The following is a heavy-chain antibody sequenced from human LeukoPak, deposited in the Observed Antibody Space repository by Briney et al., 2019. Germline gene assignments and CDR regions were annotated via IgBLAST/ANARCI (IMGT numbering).Heavy chain of an antibody. V-gene: IGHV3-13*01. J-gene: IGHJ4*02. D-gene: IGHD3-3*01. CDR1: GSTFSSYD. CDR2: IGTAGDT. CDR3: ARARRTYYDFWSGSTYYFDY. Sequence: GGSLRLSCAASGSTFSSYDMHWVRQATGKGLEWVSAIGTAGDTYYPGSVKGRFTISRENAKNSLYLQMNSLRAGDTAVYYCARARRTYYDFWSGSTYYFDYWGQGTLVTVSS.